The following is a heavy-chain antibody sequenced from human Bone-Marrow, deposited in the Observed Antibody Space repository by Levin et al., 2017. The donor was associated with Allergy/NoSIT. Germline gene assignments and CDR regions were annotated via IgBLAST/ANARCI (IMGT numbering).Heavy chain of an antibody. CDR1: GGTFSTYA. CDR3: ARGGRAAPSHYYNGLDV. D-gene: IGHD6-6*01. J-gene: IGHJ6*02. CDR2: IIPIFATS. V-gene: IGHV1-69*13. Sequence: GASVKVSCKASGGTFSTYATTWVRQAPGQGLEWVGEIIPIFATSKYAQKFQGRVTITADESTSTAFMELSSLRSEDTAVYYCARGGRAAPSHYYNGLDVWGQGTTVTVSS.